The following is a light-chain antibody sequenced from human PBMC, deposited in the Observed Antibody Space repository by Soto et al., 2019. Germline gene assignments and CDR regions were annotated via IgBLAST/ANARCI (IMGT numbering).Light chain of an antibody. Sequence: SYELTQPPSVSVAPGQTARITCGGNNIGGKSVHWYQQKPGQAPVLVVYDDSDRPSGIPDRLSGSNSGDTATLTIRRVEAGDEADYYCHVWDSSSDHYVFGTGTKVTVL. CDR1: NIGGKS. V-gene: IGLV3-21*02. CDR2: DDS. CDR3: HVWDSSSDHYV. J-gene: IGLJ1*01.